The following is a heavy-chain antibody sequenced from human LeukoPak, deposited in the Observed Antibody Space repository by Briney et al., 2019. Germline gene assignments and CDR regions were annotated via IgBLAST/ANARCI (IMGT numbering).Heavy chain of an antibody. V-gene: IGHV4-4*07. D-gene: IGHD6-13*01. CDR2: IYTSGST. J-gene: IGHJ2*01. CDR1: GGSISNYD. CDR3: ARLSSSWYQDWYFDL. Sequence: PSETLSLTCTVSGGSISNYDWSWIRQPAGKGLEWIGRIYTSGSTNYNPSLKSRVTMSEDTSKEQFSLKLSSVTAADTAVYYCARLSSSWYQDWYFDLWGRGTLVTVSS.